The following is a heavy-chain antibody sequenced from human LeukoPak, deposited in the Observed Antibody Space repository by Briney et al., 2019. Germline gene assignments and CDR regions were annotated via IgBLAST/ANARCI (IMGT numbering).Heavy chain of an antibody. D-gene: IGHD6-19*01. J-gene: IGHJ1*01. V-gene: IGHV6-1*01. CDR1: GDSVSSNSAA. CDR3: AREVFGQLIAVAGPSAQYFQH. Sequence: SQTLSLTCAISGDSVSSNSAAWNWIRQSPSRGLEWLGRTYYRSKWYNDYAVSVKSRITINPDTSKNQFSLQLNSVTPEDTAVYYCAREVFGQLIAVAGPSAQYFQHWGQGTLVTVSS. CDR2: TYYRSKWYN.